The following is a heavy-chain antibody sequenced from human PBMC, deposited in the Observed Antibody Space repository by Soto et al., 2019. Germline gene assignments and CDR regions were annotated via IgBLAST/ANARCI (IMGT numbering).Heavy chain of an antibody. CDR1: GYTFTTSA. CDR2: LNPATGDT. Sequence: QVHLLQSGAEVQKPGASVRISCQASGYTFTTSAXXXXRQAPXXXXXXXXXLNPATGDTKYSQSVRGRVTFALDTSATTAYMDLRSLASHDTAVYYCARAAGRSKLLPFYFDPWGQGTLVTVSS. J-gene: IGHJ5*02. CDR3: ARAAGRSKLLPFYFDP. V-gene: IGHV1-3*01. D-gene: IGHD6-13*01.